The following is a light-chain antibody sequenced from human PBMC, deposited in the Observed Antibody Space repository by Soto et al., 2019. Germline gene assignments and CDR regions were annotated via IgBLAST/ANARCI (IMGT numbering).Light chain of an antibody. CDR3: GTWDSSLSIVV. V-gene: IGLV1-51*01. J-gene: IGLJ2*01. Sequence: QSVLTQPPSVSAAPGQRVTISCSGSNSNIGNNYVSWYQQLPGTAPKLLIYDDNKRPSGIPDRFYGSKSGTSATLGITRLQTGDEADYYCGTWDSSLSIVVFGGGTKLTVL. CDR1: NSNIGNNY. CDR2: DDN.